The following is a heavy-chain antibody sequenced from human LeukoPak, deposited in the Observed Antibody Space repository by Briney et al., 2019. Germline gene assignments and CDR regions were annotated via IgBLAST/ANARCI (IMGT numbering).Heavy chain of an antibody. CDR2: INHSGST. V-gene: IGHV4-34*01. Sequence: SETLSLTCAVYGGSFSGYYWSWIRQPPGKGLEWIGEINHSGSTNYNPSLKSRVTISVDTSKNQFSLKLSSVTAADTAAYYCARLRYYYGSGSYRKAHFDIWGQGTMVTVSS. CDR1: GGSFSGYY. CDR3: ARLRYYYGSGSYRKAHFDI. J-gene: IGHJ3*02. D-gene: IGHD3-10*01.